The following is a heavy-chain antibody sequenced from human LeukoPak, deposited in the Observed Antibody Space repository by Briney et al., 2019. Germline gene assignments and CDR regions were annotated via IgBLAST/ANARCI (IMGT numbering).Heavy chain of an antibody. CDR1: GGTFSSYA. V-gene: IGHV1-69*04. J-gene: IGHJ4*02. CDR2: IIPIFGIA. CDR3: ARGGNSKVFDY. D-gene: IGHD4-23*01. Sequence: SVKVSCKASGGTFSSYAISWVRQAPGQGLEWMGRIIPIFGIANYGQKFQGRVTITADKSTSTAYMELSSLRSEDTAVYYCARGGNSKVFDYWGQGTLVTVSS.